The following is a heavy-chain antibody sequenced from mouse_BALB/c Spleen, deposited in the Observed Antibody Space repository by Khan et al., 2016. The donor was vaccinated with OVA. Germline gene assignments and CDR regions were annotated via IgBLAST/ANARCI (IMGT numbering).Heavy chain of an antibody. D-gene: IGHD3-1*01. Sequence: EVQLQESGPGLVKPSQSLSLTCSVTGYSITSGYFWNWIRQFPGNKLEWVGYIRYDGGQNYNPSLKNRISITRDTSKNQFLLTLNSVTAEDTARYYCARCGSSGPAWFAYWGQGTLVTVSA. V-gene: IGHV3-6*02. J-gene: IGHJ3*01. CDR2: IRYDGGQ. CDR1: GYSITSGYF. CDR3: ARCGSSGPAWFAY.